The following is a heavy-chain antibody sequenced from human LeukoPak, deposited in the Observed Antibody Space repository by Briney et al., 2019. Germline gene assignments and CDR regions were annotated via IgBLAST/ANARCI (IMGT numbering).Heavy chain of an antibody. V-gene: IGHV3-53*04. D-gene: IGHD3-22*01. CDR2: IYSGGST. CDR3: APSPYYYESSGYSA. CDR1: GFTVSSNY. Sequence: PGGSLRLSCAASGFTVSSNYMSWVRQAPGKGLEWVSVIYSGGSTYYADSVKGRFTISRHNSKNTLYLQMSSLRAEDTAVYYCAPSPYYYESSGYSAWGQGTLVTVSS. J-gene: IGHJ5*02.